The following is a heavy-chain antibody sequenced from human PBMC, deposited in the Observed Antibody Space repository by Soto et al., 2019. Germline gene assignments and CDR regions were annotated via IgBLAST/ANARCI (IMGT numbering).Heavy chain of an antibody. J-gene: IGHJ4*02. CDR3: ARGGRYSSSSDLTY. D-gene: IGHD6-6*01. CDR1: GYTFTNYG. CDR2: ISADSGDT. V-gene: IGHV1-18*04. Sequence: GPEVKKPGASVKVSCTPSGYTFTNYGVNWVRQAPGQGLEWMGWISADSGDTKYAQKFQGRVTMTTDTSTRTAYMELRSLRFDDSAVYYCARGGRYSSSSDLTYWGQGTLVTVSS.